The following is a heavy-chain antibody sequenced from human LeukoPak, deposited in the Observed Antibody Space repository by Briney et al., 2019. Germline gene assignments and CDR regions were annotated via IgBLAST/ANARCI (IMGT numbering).Heavy chain of an antibody. D-gene: IGHD2/OR15-2a*01. V-gene: IGHV4-4*09. CDR1: GGSISSYY. CDR3: ARILDYYFDY. Sequence: SETLSLTCTVSGGSISSYYWSWIRRPPGKGLEWIGYIYTSGSTNYNPSLKSRVTISVDTSKNQFSLKLSSVTAADTAVYYCARILDYYFDYWGQGTLVTVSS. CDR2: IYTSGST. J-gene: IGHJ4*02.